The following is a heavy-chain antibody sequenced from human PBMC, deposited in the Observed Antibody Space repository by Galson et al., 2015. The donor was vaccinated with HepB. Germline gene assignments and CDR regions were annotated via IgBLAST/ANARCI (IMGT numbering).Heavy chain of an antibody. J-gene: IGHJ4*02. CDR3: AGYVYDSSGYHY. CDR2: IYTSGST. Sequence: QVQLQESGPGLVKPSQTLSPPCTVSGDSISSYYWRIRQPAGKGLEWIGRIYTSGSTNYNPSLKSRVTMSVDTSKNQFSLKLSSVTAADTAVYYCAGYVYDSSGYHYWGQGTLVTVSS. D-gene: IGHD3-22*01. CDR1: GDSISSYY. V-gene: IGHV4-4*07.